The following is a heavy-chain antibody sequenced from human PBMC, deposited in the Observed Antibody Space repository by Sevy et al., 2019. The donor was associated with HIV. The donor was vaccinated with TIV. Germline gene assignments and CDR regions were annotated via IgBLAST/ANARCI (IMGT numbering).Heavy chain of an antibody. Sequence: GESLKISCKGSGYTFTNCWIGWVRQMPGKGLEWMGIIYPGDSNTTYSPSFQGQDTISADKSISTAYLQWGSLKASDTAMYYCAKKAYGGNTFDYWGQGTLVTVSS. D-gene: IGHD4-17*01. CDR2: IYPGDSNT. J-gene: IGHJ4*02. CDR1: GYTFTNCW. V-gene: IGHV5-51*01. CDR3: AKKAYGGNTFDY.